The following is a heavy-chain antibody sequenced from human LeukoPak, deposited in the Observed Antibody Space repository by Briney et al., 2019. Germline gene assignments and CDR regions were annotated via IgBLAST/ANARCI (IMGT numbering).Heavy chain of an antibody. Sequence: SVKVSCKASGYTFTSYGISWVRQAPGQGLEWMGGIIPIFGTANYAQKFQGRVTITTDESTSTAYMELSSLRSEDTAVYYCARGGSYGPFDYWGQGTLVTVSS. D-gene: IGHD5-18*01. CDR2: IIPIFGTA. CDR3: ARGGSYGPFDY. CDR1: GYTFTSYG. V-gene: IGHV1-69*05. J-gene: IGHJ4*02.